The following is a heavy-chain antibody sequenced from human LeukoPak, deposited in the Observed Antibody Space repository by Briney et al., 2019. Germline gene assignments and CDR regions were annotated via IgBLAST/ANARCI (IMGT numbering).Heavy chain of an antibody. D-gene: IGHD3-16*02. CDR3: ASAFSGSYRYYFDY. Sequence: SETLSLTCAVYGGSFSGYYWSWIRQPPGKGLEWIGEINHSGSTNYNPSLKSRGTISVDTSKNQFSLKLSSVTAADTAVYYCASAFSGSYRYYFDYWGQGTLVTVSS. V-gene: IGHV4-34*01. J-gene: IGHJ4*02. CDR1: GGSFSGYY. CDR2: INHSGST.